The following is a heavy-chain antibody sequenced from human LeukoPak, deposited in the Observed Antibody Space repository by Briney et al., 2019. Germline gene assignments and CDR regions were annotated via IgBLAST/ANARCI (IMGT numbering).Heavy chain of an antibody. D-gene: IGHD2-2*01. CDR1: GFAFSSYG. J-gene: IGHJ6*02. CDR2: ISYDGSNE. CDR3: ARVRAGYCTSTSCYTGMDV. Sequence: GRSLRLSCAASGFAFSSYGMHWVRQAPGKGLEWVALISYDGSNEYYADSVRGRFTISRDNSKFTLYMQMNSLRAEDTAVYYCARVRAGYCTSTSCYTGMDVWGQGTTVTVSS. V-gene: IGHV3-30*03.